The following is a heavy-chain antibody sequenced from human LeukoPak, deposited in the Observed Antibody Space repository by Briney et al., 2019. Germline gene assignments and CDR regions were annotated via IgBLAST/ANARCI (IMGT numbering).Heavy chain of an antibody. J-gene: IGHJ4*02. Sequence: PGGSLRLSCAASGFTFSSYGMHWVRQAPGKGLEWVAIISYDGKNKYYADSVKGRFTISRDNSKNTLSLQVNSLRAEDTAVYYCATGDNTMIAGRNFDYWGQGTLVTVSS. CDR2: ISYDGKNK. D-gene: IGHD3-22*01. V-gene: IGHV3-30*03. CDR3: ATGDNTMIAGRNFDY. CDR1: GFTFSSYG.